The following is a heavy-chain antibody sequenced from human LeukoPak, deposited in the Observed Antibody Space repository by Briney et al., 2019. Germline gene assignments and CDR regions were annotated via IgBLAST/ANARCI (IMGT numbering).Heavy chain of an antibody. CDR1: GFAFSSYA. D-gene: IGHD6-13*01. J-gene: IGHJ4*02. Sequence: GGSLRLSCAASGFAFSSYAMSWVRQAPGKGLEWVSAISGSGGSTYYADSVKGRFTISRDNSKNTLYLQMNSLRAEDKAVYYWAKDRIGIAAAGTEVRYFDYWGQGTLVTVSS. CDR2: ISGSGGST. V-gene: IGHV3-23*01. CDR3: AKDRIGIAAAGTEVRYFDY.